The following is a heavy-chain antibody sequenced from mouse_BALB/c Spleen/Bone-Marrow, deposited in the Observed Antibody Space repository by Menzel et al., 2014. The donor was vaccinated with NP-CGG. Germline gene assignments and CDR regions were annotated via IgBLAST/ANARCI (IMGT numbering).Heavy chain of an antibody. D-gene: IGHD1-1*01. CDR1: GFDFRTYW. CDR3: ARMGYYGWLAY. V-gene: IGHV4-1*02. J-gene: IGHJ3*01. Sequence: EVKLVESGGGLVQPGGFLKLSCAASGFDFRTYWMSWVRQAPGKGLEWIGEINPDSKTKNYAPSLKDKFIISRDNAKNTLYLQMSKVRSEDTALYYCARMGYYGWLAYWGQGTLVTVSA. CDR2: INPDSKTK.